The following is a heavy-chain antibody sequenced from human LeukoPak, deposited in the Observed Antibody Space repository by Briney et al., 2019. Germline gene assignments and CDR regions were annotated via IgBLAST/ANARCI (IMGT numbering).Heavy chain of an antibody. CDR3: ARQGYSSGWDATDY. D-gene: IGHD6-19*01. J-gene: IGHJ4*02. Sequence: PSETLSLTCTVSGGSISSSSYYWGWIRQPPGKGLEWIGSIYYSGSTYYNPSLKSRVTISVDTSKNQFSLKLSSVTAPDTAVYYCARQGYSSGWDATDYWGQGTLVTVSS. V-gene: IGHV4-39*01. CDR2: IYYSGST. CDR1: GGSISSSSYY.